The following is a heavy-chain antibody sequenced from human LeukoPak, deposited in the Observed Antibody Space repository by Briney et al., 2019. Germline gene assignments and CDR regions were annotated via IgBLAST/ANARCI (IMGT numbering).Heavy chain of an antibody. V-gene: IGHV3-69-1*01. CDR1: GFSFSDHE. CDR2: LSSSGNA. J-gene: IGHJ3*02. CDR3: ARDRHFVAFDI. Sequence: PGGSLRLSCAASGFSFSDHEMNWVRQAPGKGLEWISYLSSSGNAYYADSVKGRFTISRDNAKNSVSLQINSLRAEDTALYYCARDRHFVAFDIWGQGTMVTVSS.